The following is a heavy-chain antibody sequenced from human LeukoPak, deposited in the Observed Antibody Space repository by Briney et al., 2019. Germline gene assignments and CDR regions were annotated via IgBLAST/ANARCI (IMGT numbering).Heavy chain of an antibody. CDR2: ISGSGGST. Sequence: GGSLRVSCAASGFPFSSYAMSWVRQAPGKRLEWVSAISGSGGSTYYADSVKGRFTISRDNSKNTLYLQMNSLRAEDTAVYYCARDTLLYAFDIWGQGTMVTVSS. V-gene: IGHV3-23*01. CDR1: GFPFSSYA. J-gene: IGHJ3*02. CDR3: ARDTLLYAFDI.